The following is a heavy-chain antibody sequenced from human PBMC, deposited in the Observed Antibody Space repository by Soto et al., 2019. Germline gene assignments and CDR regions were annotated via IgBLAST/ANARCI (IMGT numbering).Heavy chain of an antibody. D-gene: IGHD6-6*01. CDR2: IYYSGST. CDR1: GGSISSGGYY. V-gene: IGHV4-39*01. CDR3: ARPYSSSSAANYYYYYMDV. Sequence: SSETLSLTCTVSGGSISSGGYYWSWIRQHPGKGLEWIGSIYYSGSTYYNPSLKSRVTISVDTSKNQFSLKLSSVTAADTAVYYCARPYSSSSAANYYYYYMDVWGKGTTVTVSS. J-gene: IGHJ6*03.